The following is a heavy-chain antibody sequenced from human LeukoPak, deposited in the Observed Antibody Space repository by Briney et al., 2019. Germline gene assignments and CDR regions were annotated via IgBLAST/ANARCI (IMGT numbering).Heavy chain of an antibody. D-gene: IGHD1-26*01. CDR2: INRDGSST. V-gene: IGHV3-74*01. CDR1: GFTFSSYW. J-gene: IGHJ3*02. Sequence: PGGSLRPSCAASGFTFSSYWMHWVRQAPGKGLVWVSRINRDGSSTSYADSVKGRFTISRDNAKNTLYLQMNSLRAEDTAVFYCARDRWDAFDIWGQGTMVTVSS. CDR3: ARDRWDAFDI.